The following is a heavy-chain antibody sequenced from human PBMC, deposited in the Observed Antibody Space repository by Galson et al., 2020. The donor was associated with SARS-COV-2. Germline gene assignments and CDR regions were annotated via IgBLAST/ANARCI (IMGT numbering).Heavy chain of an antibody. CDR1: GFTFNNYA. J-gene: IGHJ4*02. V-gene: IGHV3-30*18. Sequence: SCTASGFTFNNYAMHWVRQAPGKGLEWVAVISFDRTNEFYADSVKGRFTISRDNSKNTVYLQMNSLRGEDTAVYLCAKDGGFKTSFDNWGQGTLVTVSS. CDR3: AKDGGFKTSFDN. CDR2: ISFDRTNE. D-gene: IGHD2-15*01.